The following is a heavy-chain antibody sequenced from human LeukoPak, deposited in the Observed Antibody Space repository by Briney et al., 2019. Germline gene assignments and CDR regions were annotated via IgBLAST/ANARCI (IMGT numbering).Heavy chain of an antibody. CDR2: ISGSGGST. V-gene: IGHV3-23*01. CDR1: GFTFSSYA. D-gene: IGHD4-17*01. Sequence: GGSLRPSCAASGFTFSSYAMSWVRQAPGKGLEWVSAISGSGGSTYYADSVKGRFTISRDNAKNSLYLQMNSLRAEDTALYYCAKDVSDYGDYTFDYWGQGTLVTVSS. CDR3: AKDVSDYGDYTFDY. J-gene: IGHJ4*02.